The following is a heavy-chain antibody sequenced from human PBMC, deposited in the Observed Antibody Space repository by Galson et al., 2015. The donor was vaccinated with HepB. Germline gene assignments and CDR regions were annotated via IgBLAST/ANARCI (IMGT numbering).Heavy chain of an antibody. CDR3: AKGDHDILSGYYMAFDI. CDR1: GFSFGSYG. V-gene: IGHV3-30*02. D-gene: IGHD3-9*01. CDR2: IHYDGSHK. J-gene: IGHJ3*02. Sequence: SLRLSCAASGFSFGSYGMHWVRQAPGKGLEWVAFIHYDGSHKLYVDSVKGRLTISRDNSKNTLYLQLNSLRAEDTAVYYCAKGDHDILSGYYMAFDIWGQGTMVTVSS.